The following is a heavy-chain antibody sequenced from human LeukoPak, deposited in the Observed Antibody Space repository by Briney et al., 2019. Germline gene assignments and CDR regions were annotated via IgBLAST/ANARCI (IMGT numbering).Heavy chain of an antibody. CDR2: IRSKAHSYAT. CDR1: GFTYSGFA. D-gene: IGHD3-10*01. CDR3: TRLTLDTSGGSGGY. J-gene: IGHJ4*02. Sequence: PGGSLRLSCAASGFTYSGFAMHWVRQASGKGLEWVGRIRSKAHSYATAYAASVKGRFTISRDDSKNTAYLQMNSLTTEDTAVYYCTRLTLDTSGGSGGYWGQGTLVTVSS. V-gene: IGHV3-73*01.